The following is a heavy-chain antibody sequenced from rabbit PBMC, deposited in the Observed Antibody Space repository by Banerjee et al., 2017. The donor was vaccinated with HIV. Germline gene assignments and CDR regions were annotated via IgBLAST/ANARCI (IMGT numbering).Heavy chain of an antibody. CDR1: GFSFSSGYY. J-gene: IGHJ4*01. Sequence: QQQLEESGGGLVQPEGSLTLTCTASGFSFSSGYYMCWVRQAPVKGLELIGCIYTGSGTTYYASWVNGRFTISKTSSTTVTLQMTSLTAADTATYFCARIDSDWDGGINLWGPGTLVTVS. CDR3: ARIDSDWDGGINL. CDR2: IYTGSGTT. D-gene: IGHD4-1*01. V-gene: IGHV1S45*01.